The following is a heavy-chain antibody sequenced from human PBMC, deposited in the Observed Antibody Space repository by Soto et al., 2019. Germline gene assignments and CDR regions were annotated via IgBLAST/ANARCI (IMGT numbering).Heavy chain of an antibody. V-gene: IGHV5-51*01. J-gene: IGHJ3*02. Sequence: GESLKISCKGSGYSFTSYWIGWVRQMPGKGLEWMGIIYPGDSDTRYNPSFQGQVTISADKSISTAYLQWSSLKASDTAMYYCARRRDFWSGYYKIPDAFDIWGQGTMVTISS. CDR2: IYPGDSDT. CDR1: GYSFTSYW. CDR3: ARRRDFWSGYYKIPDAFDI. D-gene: IGHD3-3*01.